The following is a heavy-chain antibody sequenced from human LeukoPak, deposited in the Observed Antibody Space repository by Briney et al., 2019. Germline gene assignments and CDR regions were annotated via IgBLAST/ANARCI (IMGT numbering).Heavy chain of an antibody. D-gene: IGHD6-13*01. V-gene: IGHV3-48*03. CDR1: GFTFSSYE. CDR3: ASSGQLVPASGHYYYYYMDV. CDR2: ISSSGSTI. Sequence: PGGSLRLSCAASGFTFSSYEMNWVRQAPGKGLEWVSYISSSGSTIYYADSVKGRFTISRDNSKNTLYLQMNSLRAEDTAVYYCASSGQLVPASGHYYYYYMDVWGKGTTVTISS. J-gene: IGHJ6*03.